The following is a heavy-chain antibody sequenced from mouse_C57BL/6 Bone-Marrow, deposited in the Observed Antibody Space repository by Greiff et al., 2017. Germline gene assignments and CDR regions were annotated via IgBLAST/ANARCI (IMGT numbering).Heavy chain of an antibody. D-gene: IGHD2-3*01. J-gene: IGHJ1*03. CDR2: INPGSGGT. V-gene: IGHV1-54*01. CDR1: GYAFTNYL. CDR3: ARDDGYYVWYFDV. Sequence: VHLVESGAELVRPGTSVKVSCKASGYAFTNYLIEWVKQRPGQGLEWIGVINPGSGGTNFNEKFKGKATLTADKSSSTAYMQLSSLTSEDSAVYFCARDDGYYVWYFDVWGTGTTVTVSS.